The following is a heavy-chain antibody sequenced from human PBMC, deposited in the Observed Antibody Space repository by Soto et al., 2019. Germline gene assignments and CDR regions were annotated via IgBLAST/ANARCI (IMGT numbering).Heavy chain of an antibody. CDR3: VREAMSGTYYFDA. D-gene: IGHD1-26*01. V-gene: IGHV4-61*01. J-gene: IGHJ4*02. CDR2: KYYSGIS. CDR1: RGSVSSQTHF. Sequence: QVHLQESGPGLLKPSETLSLTCTVTRGSVSSQTHFWTWIRQPPGKALEWIGYKYYSGISNCNPSLQSRVTISVDTSKNQFSLRLTSVTAADTAVYFCVREAMSGTYYFDAWGQGALVTVSS.